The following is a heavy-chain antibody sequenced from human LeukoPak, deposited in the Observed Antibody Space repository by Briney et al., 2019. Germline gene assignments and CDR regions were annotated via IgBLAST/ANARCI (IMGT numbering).Heavy chain of an antibody. V-gene: IGHV4-30-4*01. CDR3: ARGYYGSGSYEP. D-gene: IGHD3-10*01. Sequence: SETLSLTCTVSGGSISSGDYYWSWIRQPPGKGLEWIGYIYYSGSTYYNPSLRSRVTISVDTSKNQFSLKLSSVTAADTAVYYCARGYYGSGSYEPWGQGTLVTVSS. CDR1: GGSISSGDYY. CDR2: IYYSGST. J-gene: IGHJ5*02.